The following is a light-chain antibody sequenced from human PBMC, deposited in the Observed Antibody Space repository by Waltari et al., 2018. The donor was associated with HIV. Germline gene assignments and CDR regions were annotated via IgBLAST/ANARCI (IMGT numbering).Light chain of an antibody. CDR1: SSDVGGYNY. Sequence: QSALTQPPSASGSPGQSVTISCTGTSSDVGGYNYVSCYQHHPGKAPKLMIYEFSKRPSVVPDRFSGSKSGITASLTVSVLQAEDEADYYCSSYAGSNNRWVFGGGTKLTAL. CDR3: SSYAGSNNRWV. V-gene: IGLV2-8*01. CDR2: EFS. J-gene: IGLJ3*02.